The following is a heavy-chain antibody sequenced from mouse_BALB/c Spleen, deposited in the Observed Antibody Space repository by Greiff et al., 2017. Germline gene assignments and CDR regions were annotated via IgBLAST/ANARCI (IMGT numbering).Heavy chain of an antibody. CDR1: GFTFSSYG. CDR2: ISSGGSYT. J-gene: IGHJ4*01. Sequence: DVMLVESGGDLVKPGGSLKLSCAASGFTFSSYGMSWVRQTPDKRLEWVATISSGGSYTYYPDSVKGRFTISRDNAKNTLYLQMSSLKSEDTAMYYCARSGGPLYAMDYWGQGTSVTVSS. V-gene: IGHV5-6*02. D-gene: IGHD3-1*01. CDR3: ARSGGPLYAMDY.